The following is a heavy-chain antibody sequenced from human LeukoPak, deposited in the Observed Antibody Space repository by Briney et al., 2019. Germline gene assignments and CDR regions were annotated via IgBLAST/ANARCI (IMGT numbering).Heavy chain of an antibody. D-gene: IGHD6-19*01. J-gene: IGHJ6*02. CDR1: GGSISSSNW. CDR2: IYHSGST. Sequence: SETLSLTCTVSGGSISSSNWWSWVRQPPGKGLEWIGEIYHSGSTNYNPSLKSRVTISVDKSKNQFSLKLSPVTAADTAVYYCARRSGGSGWYRNYYYYYGMDVWGQGTTVTVSS. V-gene: IGHV4-4*02. CDR3: ARRSGGSGWYRNYYYYYGMDV.